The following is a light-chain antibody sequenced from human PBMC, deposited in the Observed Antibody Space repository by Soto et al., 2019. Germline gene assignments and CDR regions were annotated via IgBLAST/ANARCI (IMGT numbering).Light chain of an antibody. V-gene: IGKV1-5*01. CDR2: DVS. Sequence: GDRVTITCRASQTISSWLAWYQQKPGKAPKLLIYDVSSLESGVPSRFSGSGSETEFTLTISSLLPDDFATYYCQQYNRYWTFGQGTKVDIK. CDR1: QTISSW. J-gene: IGKJ1*01. CDR3: QQYNRYWT.